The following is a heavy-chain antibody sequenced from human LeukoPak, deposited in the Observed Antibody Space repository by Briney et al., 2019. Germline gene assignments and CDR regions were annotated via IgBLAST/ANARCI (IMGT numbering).Heavy chain of an antibody. J-gene: IGHJ4*02. CDR2: IKSKTDGGTT. Sequence: GGSLRLSCAASGFTFSNAWMSWVRQAPGKGLEWVGRIKSKTDGGTTDYAAPVKGRFTISRDDSKNTLYLQMNSLKTEDTAVYYCAKGLQGGSSNYWGQGTLVTVSS. D-gene: IGHD1-26*01. CDR3: AKGLQGGSSNY. CDR1: GFTFSNAW. V-gene: IGHV3-15*01.